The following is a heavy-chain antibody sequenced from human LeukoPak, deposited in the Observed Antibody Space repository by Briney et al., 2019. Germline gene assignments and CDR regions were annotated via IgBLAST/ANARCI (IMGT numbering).Heavy chain of an antibody. CDR3: ARDRLLQLDWFDP. CDR2: ISSSGSTI. Sequence: GGSLRLSCAASGFTFSDYYMSWIRQAPGKGLEWVSYISSSGSTIYYADSVKGRFTISRDNAKNSLYLQMNSLRAEDTAVYYCARDRLLQLDWFDPWGQGTLVTVSS. CDR1: GFTFSDYY. J-gene: IGHJ5*02. D-gene: IGHD1-1*01. V-gene: IGHV3-11*04.